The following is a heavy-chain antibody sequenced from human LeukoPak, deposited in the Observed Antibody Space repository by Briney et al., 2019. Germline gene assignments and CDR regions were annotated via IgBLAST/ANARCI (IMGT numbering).Heavy chain of an antibody. CDR2: INTNTGNP. D-gene: IGHD3-22*01. CDR3: AREQHYYDSSGYFP. CDR1: GYTFTSYA. Sequence: ASVKVSCKASGYTFTSYAMNWVRQAPGQGLEWMGWINTNTGNPTYAQGFTGRFVFSLDTSVSTAYLQISSLKAEDTAVYYCAREQHYYDSSGYFPWGQGTLVTVSS. J-gene: IGHJ5*02. V-gene: IGHV7-4-1*02.